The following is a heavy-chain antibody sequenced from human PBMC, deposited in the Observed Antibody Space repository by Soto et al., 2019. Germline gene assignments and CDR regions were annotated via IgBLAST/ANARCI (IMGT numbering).Heavy chain of an antibody. CDR2: IYRTGSS. CDR1: GGSFTSNNW. D-gene: IGHD1-7*01. Sequence: SETLSLTCAVSGGSFTSNNWWTWVRQPPGQGLEWIGEIYRTGSSNYNPSLKSRVTISLDKSENQFSLKVTSLTAADTAVYYCASRDPGTSVDYWGQGTLVAVSS. CDR3: ASRDPGTSVDY. V-gene: IGHV4-4*02. J-gene: IGHJ4*02.